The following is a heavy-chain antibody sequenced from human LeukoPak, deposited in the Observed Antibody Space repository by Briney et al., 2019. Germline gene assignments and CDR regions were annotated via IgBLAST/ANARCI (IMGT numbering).Heavy chain of an antibody. J-gene: IGHJ4*02. V-gene: IGHV3-21*01. CDR2: ISSRSSYI. D-gene: IGHD3-10*01. Sequence: PGGSLRLSCAASGFTFSTYTMNWVRQAPGKGLEWVSSISSRSSYIYYADSVKGRFTISRDNAKNSLYLQMNSLRAEDTAVYYCARDRSGELFSGNFDYWGQGTLVTVSS. CDR3: ARDRSGELFSGNFDY. CDR1: GFTFSTYT.